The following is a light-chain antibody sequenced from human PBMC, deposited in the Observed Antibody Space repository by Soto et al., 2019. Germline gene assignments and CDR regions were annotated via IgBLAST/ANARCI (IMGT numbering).Light chain of an antibody. CDR1: SSDVGGYNY. J-gene: IGLJ1*01. CDR3: SSYTSSSIVYV. Sequence: QSALTQPASVSGSPGQSITISCTGTSSDVGGYNYVSWYQQHPGKAPKLMIYEVSNRPSGVSNRFSGSKSGNTASLTISGLQAEDEADYYCSSYTSSSIVYVFGTGTQLTVL. V-gene: IGLV2-14*01. CDR2: EVS.